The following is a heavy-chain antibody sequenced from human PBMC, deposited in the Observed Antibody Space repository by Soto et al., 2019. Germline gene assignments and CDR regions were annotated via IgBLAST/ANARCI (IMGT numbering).Heavy chain of an antibody. CDR1: GFTFSNYI. D-gene: IGHD3-10*01. CDR2: ILHDGNNK. V-gene: IGHV3-30-3*01. J-gene: IGHJ4*02. Sequence: QVQLVESGGGVVQPGRSLRLSCAASGFTFSNYIMHWVRQAPGKGLEWVAIILHDGNNKYYADSVKGRFTISRDNSKNTLYLQMNSLRTEDTVIYYCARDDEGGRYCDLGYWGQGTLVTVSS. CDR3: ARDDEGGRYCDLGY.